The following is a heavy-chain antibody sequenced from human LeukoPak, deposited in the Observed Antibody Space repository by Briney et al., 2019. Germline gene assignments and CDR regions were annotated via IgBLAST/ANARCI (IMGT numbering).Heavy chain of an antibody. V-gene: IGHV4-59*01. D-gene: IGHD6-13*01. CDR2: IYYSGST. CDR1: GGSISSYY. CDR3: ARAPISGAAAGTFDY. J-gene: IGHJ4*02. Sequence: PSETLSLTCTVPGGSISSYYWSWIRQPPGKGLEWIGYIYYSGSTNYNPSLKSRVTISVDTSKNQFSLKLSSVTTADTAVYYCARAPISGAAAGTFDYWGQGTLVTVSS.